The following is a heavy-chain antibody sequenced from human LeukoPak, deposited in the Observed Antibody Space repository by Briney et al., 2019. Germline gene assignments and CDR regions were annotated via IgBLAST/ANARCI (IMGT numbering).Heavy chain of an antibody. J-gene: IGHJ4*02. Sequence: GGCLRLSCAASGFTLSSYAMHWVRQAPGKGLEWVAVISYDGSNKYYADSVKGRFTISRDNSKNTLYLQMNSLRAEDTAVYYCARVGYSGSYYIDYWGQGTLVTVSS. CDR2: ISYDGSNK. CDR3: ARVGYSGSYYIDY. V-gene: IGHV3-30-3*01. D-gene: IGHD1-26*01. CDR1: GFTLSSYA.